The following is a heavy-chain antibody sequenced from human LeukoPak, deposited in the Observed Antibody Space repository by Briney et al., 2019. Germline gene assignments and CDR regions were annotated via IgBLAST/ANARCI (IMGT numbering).Heavy chain of an antibody. J-gene: IGHJ4*02. CDR1: GYTFTSYD. Sequence: ASVKVSCKASGYTFTSYDINWVRQATGQGLEWMGWMNPNSGNTGYAQKFQGRVTITRNTSISTAYMELSSLRCEDTAVYYCARAYDFWSGYSALYYFDYWGQGTLVTVSS. D-gene: IGHD3-3*01. V-gene: IGHV1-8*03. CDR2: MNPNSGNT. CDR3: ARAYDFWSGYSALYYFDY.